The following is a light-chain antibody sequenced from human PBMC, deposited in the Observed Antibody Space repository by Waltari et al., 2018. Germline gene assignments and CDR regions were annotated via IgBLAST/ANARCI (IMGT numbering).Light chain of an antibody. J-gene: IGKJ1*01. CDR1: QRVSRT. CDR2: DAS. Sequence: EIVLTKSPGPLSLSPGERATLSCRASQRVSRTLAWYQQKPGQAPRLLIYDASTRATGIPYRFSGSGSGTDFSLTISRLEPEDFAVYYCQKYGTLPATFGQGTKVEVK. CDR3: QKYGTLPAT. V-gene: IGKV3-20*01.